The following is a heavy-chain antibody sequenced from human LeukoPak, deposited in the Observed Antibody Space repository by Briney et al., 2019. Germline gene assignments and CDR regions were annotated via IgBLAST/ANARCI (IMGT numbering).Heavy chain of an antibody. CDR3: ARDQGDIVVVTATDAFDI. D-gene: IGHD2-21*02. V-gene: IGHV3-7*01. CDR2: IKQDGSEK. J-gene: IGHJ3*02. Sequence: GGSLRLSCAASGFTFSSYWMSWVRQAPGKGLEWVANIKQDGSEKYYVDSVKGRFTISRDNAKNSLYLQMNSLRAEDTAVYYCARDQGDIVVVTATDAFDIWGQGTMVTVSS. CDR1: GFTFSSYW.